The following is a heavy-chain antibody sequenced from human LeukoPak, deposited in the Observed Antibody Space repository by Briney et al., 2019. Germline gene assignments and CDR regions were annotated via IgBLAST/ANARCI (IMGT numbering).Heavy chain of an antibody. V-gene: IGHV3-30*02. CDR1: GFTFSSYG. CDR3: AKGSKAVVFTRDHYMDV. CDR2: IPYDGSHK. J-gene: IGHJ6*03. Sequence: GGSLRLSCAVSGFTFSSYGMHWVRQAPGKGLEWVEFIPYDGSHKYSADSVKGRFTISRDNSKSTLYLQMNSLRAEDTAVYYCAKGSKAVVFTRDHYMDVWGKGTTVAFSS. D-gene: IGHD3-22*01.